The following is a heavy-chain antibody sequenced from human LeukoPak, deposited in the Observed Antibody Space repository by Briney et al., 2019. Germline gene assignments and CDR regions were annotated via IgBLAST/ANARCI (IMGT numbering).Heavy chain of an antibody. CDR1: GITLSNYG. J-gene: IGHJ4*02. CDR3: ARAVYSSSWYSY. CDR2: ISDSGGRT. D-gene: IGHD6-13*01. Sequence: GGSLRLSCAVSGITLSNYGMSWVRQAPGKGLEWVAGISDSGGRTNYADSVKSRFTISRDNPKNTLYLQMNSLRAEDTAVYYCARAVYSSSWYSYWGQGTLVTVSS. V-gene: IGHV3-23*01.